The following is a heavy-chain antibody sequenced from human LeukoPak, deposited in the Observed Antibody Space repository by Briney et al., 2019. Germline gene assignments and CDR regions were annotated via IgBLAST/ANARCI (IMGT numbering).Heavy chain of an antibody. J-gene: IGHJ4*02. V-gene: IGHV1-2*02. Sequence: GASVKVSCKTSGYTFTGYYMDWVRQAPGQGLEWMGWINPNTGGTNYAQKFQGRVTVTSDTSISTAYMELSSLKSDDTAMYYCARAPMIVVVFPPRLDFWGQGTLVTVSS. CDR1: GYTFTGYY. D-gene: IGHD3-22*01. CDR3: ARAPMIVVVFPPRLDF. CDR2: INPNTGGT.